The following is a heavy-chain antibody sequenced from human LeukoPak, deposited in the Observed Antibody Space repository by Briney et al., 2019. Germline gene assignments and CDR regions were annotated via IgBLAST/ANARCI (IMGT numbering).Heavy chain of an antibody. CDR3: ARVKAYYYDSSGYYGY. D-gene: IGHD3-22*01. CDR1: GFTFSSYG. V-gene: IGHV3-30*03. Sequence: PGGSLRLSCAASGFTFSSYGMHWVRQAPGKGLEWVAVISYDGSNKYYADSVKGRFTISRDNSKNTLYLQMNSLRAEDTAVYYCARVKAYYYDSSGYYGYWGQGTLVTVSS. CDR2: ISYDGSNK. J-gene: IGHJ4*02.